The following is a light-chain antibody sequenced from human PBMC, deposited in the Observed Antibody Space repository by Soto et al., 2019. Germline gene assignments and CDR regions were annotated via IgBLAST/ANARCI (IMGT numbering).Light chain of an antibody. Sequence: QSVLTQPSSVSGSPGQSIAISCTGNSGDVGGYDYVSWYQQHPDKAPKLMIYEVTKRPSWVSSRFSGSKSGSTASLTISRLQPEDEAEYYCSSNTSGSTRVFGSGTKVTVL. V-gene: IGLV2-14*01. CDR3: SSNTSGSTRV. J-gene: IGLJ1*01. CDR1: SGDVGGYDY. CDR2: EVT.